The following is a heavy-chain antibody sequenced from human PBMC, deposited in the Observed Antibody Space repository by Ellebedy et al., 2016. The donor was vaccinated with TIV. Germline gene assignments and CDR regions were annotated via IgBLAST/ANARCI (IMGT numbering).Heavy chain of an antibody. V-gene: IGHV3-53*01. D-gene: IGHD1-26*01. CDR1: GVNVSSNY. CDR3: ARAKRGSYYSAFDI. J-gene: IGHJ3*02. Sequence: GGSLRLSXAASGVNVSSNYMSWVRQAPGKGLEWVSIIYSDGSTYYADSVKGRFTLSRDISKNTLFLQMNGLRAEDTAVYYCARAKRGSYYSAFDIWGQGTMVTVSS. CDR2: IYSDGST.